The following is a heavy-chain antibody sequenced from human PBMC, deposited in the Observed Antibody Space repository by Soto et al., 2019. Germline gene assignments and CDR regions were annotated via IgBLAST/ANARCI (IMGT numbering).Heavy chain of an antibody. J-gene: IGHJ4*02. CDR1: GYSFTSYW. Sequence: HGESLKISCKGSGYSFTSYWISWVRQMPGKGLEWMGRIDPSDSYTNYSPSFQGHVTISADKSISTAYLQWSSLKASDTAMYYCARHLAASTAGFDYWGQGTLVTVSS. CDR3: ARHLAASTAGFDY. V-gene: IGHV5-10-1*01. CDR2: IDPSDSYT. D-gene: IGHD2-15*01.